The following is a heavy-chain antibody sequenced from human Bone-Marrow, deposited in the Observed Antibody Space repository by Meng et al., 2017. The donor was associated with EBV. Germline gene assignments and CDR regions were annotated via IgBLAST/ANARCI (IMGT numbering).Heavy chain of an antibody. CDR1: GGSHKRSNW. CDR2: IYHSGST. D-gene: IGHD2-21*02. CDR3: ARAWSVTSGFDP. J-gene: IGHJ5*02. Sequence: QVRGAGPGTVKPSGTPALTCAVVGGSHKRSNWWGWVRQPPGKGLEWIGEIYHSGSTNYNPSLKSRVTISVDKSKNQFSLKLSSVTAADTAVYYCARAWSVTSGFDPWGQGTLVTVSS. V-gene: IGHV4-4*02.